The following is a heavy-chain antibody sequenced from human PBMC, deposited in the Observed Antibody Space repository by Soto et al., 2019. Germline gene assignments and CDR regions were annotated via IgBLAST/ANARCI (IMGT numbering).Heavy chain of an antibody. D-gene: IGHD2-15*01. J-gene: IGHJ6*02. CDR2: ISSSSSYV. CDR1: GFTFSSYS. Sequence: GGSLRLSCAASGFTFSSYSMNWVRQAPGKGLEWVSSISSSSSYVYYADSVKGRFTISRDNAKNSLYLQMNSLRAEDTAVYYCVRVFTSVVKHHYYSGMDVRGQGTTLTGS. CDR3: VRVFTSVVKHHYYSGMDV. V-gene: IGHV3-21*01.